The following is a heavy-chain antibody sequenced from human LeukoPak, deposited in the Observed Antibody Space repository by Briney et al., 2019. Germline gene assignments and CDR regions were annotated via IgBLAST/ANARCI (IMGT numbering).Heavy chain of an antibody. D-gene: IGHD3-22*01. J-gene: IGHJ3*02. CDR2: IYYSGST. CDR3: ASDMIVAPWDAFDI. V-gene: IGHV4-59*01. Sequence: SETLSLTCTVSGGSISSYYWSWIRQPPGKGLEWIGYIYYSGSTNYNPSLKSRVTISVDTSKTQFSLKLSSVTAADTAVYYCASDMIVAPWDAFDIWGQGTMVTVSS. CDR1: GGSISSYY.